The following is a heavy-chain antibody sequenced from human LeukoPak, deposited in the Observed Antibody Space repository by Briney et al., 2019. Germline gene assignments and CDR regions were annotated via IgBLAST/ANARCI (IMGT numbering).Heavy chain of an antibody. D-gene: IGHD3-22*01. CDR3: ARRAYSSGYYFFDF. V-gene: IGHV4-59*01. J-gene: IGHJ4*02. CDR1: GGSISSYY. Sequence: PSEPLSLTCTVSGGSISSYYWSWLRQPPGKGPEWIGYIYYSGSTDYNPSLKSRVTISIDTSKTQFSLKLSSVTAADTAVYYCARRAYSSGYYFFDFWGQGTLVTVSS. CDR2: IYYSGST.